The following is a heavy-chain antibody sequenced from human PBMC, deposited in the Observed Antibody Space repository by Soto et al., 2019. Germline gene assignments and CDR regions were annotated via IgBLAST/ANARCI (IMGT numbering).Heavy chain of an antibody. V-gene: IGHV3-53*01. J-gene: IGHJ4*02. D-gene: IGHD2-21*01. CDR2: IYTGGDT. Sequence: EVQLVESGGNLIHPGGSLTLSCAASGFTVSSNYMSWVRQAPGKGLEWVSLIYTGGDTYYADFVKGRFAISKDNSKNMLYLQMNSLRAEDTAVYYCARGRDHIGFVYWGQGTLVTVSS. CDR3: ARGRDHIGFVY. CDR1: GFTVSSNY.